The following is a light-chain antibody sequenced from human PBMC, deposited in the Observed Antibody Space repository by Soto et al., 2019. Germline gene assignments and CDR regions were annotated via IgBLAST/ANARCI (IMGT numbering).Light chain of an antibody. Sequence: VMMQSQATLSVSPGERVTLSCRASQNIGINLAWYQQRPGQAPRLLIYAASTRATGIPARFSGSGSGTEFTLTISRLEPEDFAVYYCQQYGSSPPAITFGQGTRLEIK. CDR1: QNIGIN. CDR2: AAS. CDR3: QQYGSSPPAIT. J-gene: IGKJ5*01. V-gene: IGKV3D-15*02.